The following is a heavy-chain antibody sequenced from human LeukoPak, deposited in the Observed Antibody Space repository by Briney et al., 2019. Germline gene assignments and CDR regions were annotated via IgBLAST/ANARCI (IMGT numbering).Heavy chain of an antibody. CDR2: MNPNSGNT. Sequence: ASVKVSCKASGYTFTSYGISWVRQAPGQGLEWMGWMNPNSGNTGYAQKFQGRVTITRNTSISTAYMELSSLRSEDTAVYYCARGFYDSSGYYRKYWYFDLWGRGTLVTVSS. D-gene: IGHD3-22*01. CDR3: ARGFYDSSGYYRKYWYFDL. V-gene: IGHV1-8*03. J-gene: IGHJ2*01. CDR1: GYTFTSYG.